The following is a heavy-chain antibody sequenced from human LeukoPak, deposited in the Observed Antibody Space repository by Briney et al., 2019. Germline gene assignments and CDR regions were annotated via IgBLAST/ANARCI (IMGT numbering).Heavy chain of an antibody. Sequence: GGSLRLSCAASGFTFSSYSMNWVRQAPGKGREWVSSISSSSSYIYYADSVKGRFTISRDNAKNSLYLQMNSLRAEDTAVYYCASNQYSSANYYYYYMDVWGKGTTVTISS. V-gene: IGHV3-21*01. D-gene: IGHD6-19*01. CDR3: ASNQYSSANYYYYYMDV. CDR1: GFTFSSYS. CDR2: ISSSSSYI. J-gene: IGHJ6*03.